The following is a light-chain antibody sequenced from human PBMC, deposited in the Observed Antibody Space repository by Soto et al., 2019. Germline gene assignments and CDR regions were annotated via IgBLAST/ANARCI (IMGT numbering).Light chain of an antibody. V-gene: IGKV3-20*01. CDR2: GAS. CDR3: QQYASSPLT. J-gene: IGKJ3*01. Sequence: EIVLTQSPGTLSLSPGERATLSCRASQSVSSSYLAWYQQKPGQAPRLLIYGASSRATGIPDRFSGSGSRTEITIYISRLEPEDCEVYYCQQYASSPLTFGPGIKVDIK. CDR1: QSVSSSY.